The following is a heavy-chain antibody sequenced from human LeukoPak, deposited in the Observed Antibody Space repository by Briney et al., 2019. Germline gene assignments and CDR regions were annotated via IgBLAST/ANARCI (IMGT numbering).Heavy chain of an antibody. Sequence: ASVKVSCKASGYTFTGYYMHWVRQAPGQGLEWMGWINPNSGGTNYAQKFQGRVTMTRDTSISTAYMELSRLRSDDTAVYYCARDNSRDGYSLLDYWGQGTLVTVSS. V-gene: IGHV1-2*02. J-gene: IGHJ4*02. CDR2: INPNSGGT. CDR1: GYTFTGYY. CDR3: ARDNSRDGYSLLDY. D-gene: IGHD5-24*01.